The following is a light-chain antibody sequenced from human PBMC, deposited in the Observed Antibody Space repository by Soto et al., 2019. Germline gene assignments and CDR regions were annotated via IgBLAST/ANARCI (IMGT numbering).Light chain of an antibody. J-gene: IGKJ1*01. CDR1: QSINSD. CDR2: AAS. Sequence: IQMTQSPSSLSASVGDRVTITCRASQSINSDLNWYQQEPGKAPKLLIYAASRLQSGVPSRFTGSGSETHFTLTISILHPEDFATYDCQQSYSTPWTFGQGTKVDIK. V-gene: IGKV1-39*01. CDR3: QQSYSTPWT.